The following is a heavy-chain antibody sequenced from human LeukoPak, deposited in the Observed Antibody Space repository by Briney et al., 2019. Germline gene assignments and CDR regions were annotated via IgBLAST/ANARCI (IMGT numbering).Heavy chain of an antibody. CDR3: AVRFGELLDY. J-gene: IGHJ4*02. CDR1: GFTFSSYS. Sequence: PGGSLRLSCAASGFTFSSYSMNRVRQAPGKGLQWVSSISSSSSYIYYADSVKGRFTISRDNAKNSLYLQMNSLRAEDTAVYYCAVRFGELLDYWGQGTLVTVSS. V-gene: IGHV3-21*01. CDR2: ISSSSSYI. D-gene: IGHD3-10*01.